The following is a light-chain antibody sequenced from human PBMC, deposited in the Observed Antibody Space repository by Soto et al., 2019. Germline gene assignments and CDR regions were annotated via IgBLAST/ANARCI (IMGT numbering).Light chain of an antibody. CDR3: QQYQDRSPTWT. J-gene: IGKJ1*01. CDR2: DAS. CDR1: QSISNW. V-gene: IGKV1-5*01. Sequence: DIQMTQSPSTLSASIGDRVTITCRASQSISNWLAWYQQRPGKAPNLLIYDASSLGSGVPSRFTGRGSGTEFTLTISSLQPDDLATYYCQQYQDRSPTWTFGQGTKVEI.